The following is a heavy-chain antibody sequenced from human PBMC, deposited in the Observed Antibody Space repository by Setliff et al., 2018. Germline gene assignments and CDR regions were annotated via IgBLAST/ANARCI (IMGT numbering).Heavy chain of an antibody. J-gene: IGHJ3*02. D-gene: IGHD3-22*01. CDR3: AGSLGGFDYDSSGYYRHPYDAFDI. CDR1: GGSISSSSYY. CDR2: INHSGST. V-gene: IGHV4-39*07. Sequence: PSETLSLTCTVSGGSISSSSYYWGWIRQPPGKGLEWIGEINHSGSTNNNPSLKSRVTISVDTSKNQYSLKLSSVTAADTAVYYCAGSLGGFDYDSSGYYRHPYDAFDIWGQGTMVTVSS.